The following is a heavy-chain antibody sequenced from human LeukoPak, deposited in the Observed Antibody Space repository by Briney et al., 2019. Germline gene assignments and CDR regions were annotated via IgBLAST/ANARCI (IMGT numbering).Heavy chain of an antibody. CDR3: ARLGPDYYYDSSGYYSD. V-gene: IGHV4-39*01. D-gene: IGHD3-22*01. J-gene: IGHJ4*02. CDR1: GGSISSSSYY. CDR2: IYYSGST. Sequence: SETLSLTCTASGGSISSSSYYWGWIRQPPGKGLEWIGSIYYSGSTYYNPSLKSRVTISVDTSKNQFSLKLSSVTAADTAVYYCARLGPDYYYDSSGYYSDWGQGTLVTVSS.